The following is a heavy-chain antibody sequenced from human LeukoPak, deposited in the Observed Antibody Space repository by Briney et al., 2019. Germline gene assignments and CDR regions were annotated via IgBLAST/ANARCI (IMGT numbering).Heavy chain of an antibody. D-gene: IGHD6-25*01. CDR2: ISGVISVT. CDR1: VFSFSSVS. J-gene: IGHJ4*02. CDR3: ARDLGYSSGPNY. V-gene: IGHV3-21*01. Sequence: GGSLRLSYAASVFSFSSVSMNSVRQAPGDGLRCGSYISGVISVTYYVHSVKGRFTISRDNAKNSLYLKMNSLRAEDTAVYYCARDLGYSSGPNYWGQGTRVTVSS.